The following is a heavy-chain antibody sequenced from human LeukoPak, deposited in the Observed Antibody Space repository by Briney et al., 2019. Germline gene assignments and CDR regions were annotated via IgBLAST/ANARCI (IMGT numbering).Heavy chain of an antibody. Sequence: GGSLRLSCAASGFTFDDYGMSWVRQAPGKGLEWVSGINWNGGSTGYADAVKGRFAISRDNAKNSLYLQMNRLRAEDTAVYYCARKSGSSGYPFDYWGQGILVTVSS. CDR3: ARKSGSSGYPFDY. V-gene: IGHV3-20*04. D-gene: IGHD3-22*01. CDR2: INWNGGST. J-gene: IGHJ4*02. CDR1: GFTFDDYG.